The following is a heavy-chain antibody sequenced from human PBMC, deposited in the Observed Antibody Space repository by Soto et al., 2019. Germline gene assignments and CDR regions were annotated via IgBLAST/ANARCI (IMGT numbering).Heavy chain of an antibody. Sequence: QVQLVQSGAEVKKPGASVKVSCKASGYTFTSYGISWVRQAPGQGLEWMGWISAYNGNTNYAQKLQGRVTMTTDTSTSKGYRERRSLRSDDTAVYYCAREVAGDYGDYSYYFDYWGQGTLVTVSS. D-gene: IGHD4-17*01. V-gene: IGHV1-18*01. CDR3: AREVAGDYGDYSYYFDY. CDR2: ISAYNGNT. CDR1: GYTFTSYG. J-gene: IGHJ4*02.